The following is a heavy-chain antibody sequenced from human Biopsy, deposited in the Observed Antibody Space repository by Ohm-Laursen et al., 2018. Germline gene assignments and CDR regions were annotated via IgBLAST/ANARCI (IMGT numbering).Heavy chain of an antibody. CDR1: GGSFTGHY. CDR2: ISYTGYT. V-gene: IGHV4-59*11. J-gene: IGHJ4*02. CDR3: ARGSNDFGGLYFPR. D-gene: IGHD4-23*01. Sequence: SETLSFTCTVSGGSFTGHYWSWIRQPPGKGLEWIGHISYTGYTSYNASLKSRVTISVDTSRNHFSLRLSSLTAADTAVYYCARGSNDFGGLYFPRWGQGTLLTVSS.